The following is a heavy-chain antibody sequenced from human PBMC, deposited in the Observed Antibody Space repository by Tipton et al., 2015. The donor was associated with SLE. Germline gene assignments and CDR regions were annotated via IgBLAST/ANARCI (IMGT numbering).Heavy chain of an antibody. V-gene: IGHV4-61*09. Sequence: TLSLTCTVSGGSISSGSYYWSWIRQPAGKGLEWIGHIYTSGSTNCNPSLKSRVTISVDTSKNQFSLKLSSVTAADTAVYYCAGVAGAAELLNAFDIWGQGTMVTVSS. D-gene: IGHD1-26*01. CDR2: IYTSGST. CDR1: GGSISSGSYY. J-gene: IGHJ3*02. CDR3: AGVAGAAELLNAFDI.